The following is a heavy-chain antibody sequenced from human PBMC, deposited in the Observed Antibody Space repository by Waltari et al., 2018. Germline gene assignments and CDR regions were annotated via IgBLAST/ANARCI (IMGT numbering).Heavy chain of an antibody. D-gene: IGHD4-17*01. Sequence: QVQLQESGPGLVKPSETLSLTCTVSGGSISSYYWSWIRQPAGKGLEWIGRIYHSGSTYYNPSLKSRVTISVDTSKNQFSLKLSSVTAADTAVYYCARSTTVTNHFDYWGQGTLVTVSS. CDR3: ARSTTVTNHFDY. CDR2: IYHSGST. CDR1: GGSISSYY. J-gene: IGHJ4*02. V-gene: IGHV4-4*07.